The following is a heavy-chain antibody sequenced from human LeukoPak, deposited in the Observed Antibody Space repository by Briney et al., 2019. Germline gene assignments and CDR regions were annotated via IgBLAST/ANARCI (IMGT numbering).Heavy chain of an antibody. CDR3: AGGAYGSGSYAKWFDP. V-gene: IGHV4-61*02. D-gene: IGHD3-10*01. J-gene: IGHJ5*02. Sequence: SQTLSLTCTVSGGSISSDLYYWSWIRQPAGKGLEWLGRIYSSGTTNYNPSLKSRVTISIERSKNQVSLMLNSVTAADTAVYYCAGGAYGSGSYAKWFDPWGQGTLVIVSS. CDR2: IYSSGTT. CDR1: GGSISSDLYY.